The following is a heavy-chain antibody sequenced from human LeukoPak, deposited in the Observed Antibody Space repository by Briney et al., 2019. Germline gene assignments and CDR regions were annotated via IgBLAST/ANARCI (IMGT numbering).Heavy chain of an antibody. D-gene: IGHD3-10*01. J-gene: IGHJ3*02. Sequence: SETLSLTCTVSGGSISSHYWSWIRQPPGKGLEWIGYIYYSGSTYYNPSLKSRVTISVDTSKNQFSLKLSSVTAADTAVYYCARVLLSGSYFKDAFDIWGQGTMVTVSS. CDR3: ARVLLSGSYFKDAFDI. CDR2: IYYSGST. CDR1: GGSISSHY. V-gene: IGHV4-59*06.